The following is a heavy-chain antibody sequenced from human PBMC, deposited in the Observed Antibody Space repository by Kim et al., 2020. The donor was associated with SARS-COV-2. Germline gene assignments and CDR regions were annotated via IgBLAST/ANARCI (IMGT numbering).Heavy chain of an antibody. V-gene: IGHV3-7*01. D-gene: IGHD1-1*01. CDR3: ARDTSTAMEH. Sequence: GGSLRLSCAVSGFTFSVNWMNWVRQAPGNGLEWVASINQDGSGKYYVDSVKGRFTISRDNAKKTLYLQMNSLRAEDTALYYCARDTSTAMEHWAQGTLVT. CDR1: GFTFSVNW. CDR2: INQDGSGK. J-gene: IGHJ4*02.